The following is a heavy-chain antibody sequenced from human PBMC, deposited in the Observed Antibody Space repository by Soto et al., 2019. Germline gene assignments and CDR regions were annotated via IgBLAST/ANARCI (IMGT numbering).Heavy chain of an antibody. D-gene: IGHD1-26*01. CDR1: GFTFSYSG. CDR3: ARDRGSYFDY. Sequence: QVHLVESGGGVVQPGRSLRLCWAASGFTFSYSGMHWVRQAPGKGLDWVALILYDGSDKYYADSVKGRFTISRDNSKNTLYLQMSSLRVEDTAVYYCARDRGSYFDYWGQGTLVTVSS. J-gene: IGHJ4*02. CDR2: ILYDGSDK. V-gene: IGHV3-33*01.